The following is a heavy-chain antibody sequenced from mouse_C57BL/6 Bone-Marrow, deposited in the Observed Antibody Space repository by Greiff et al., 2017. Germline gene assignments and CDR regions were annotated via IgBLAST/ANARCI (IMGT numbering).Heavy chain of an antibody. Sequence: EVQLVESGAELVRPGASVKLSCTASGFNIKDDYMHWVKQRPEQGLEWIGWIDPENGDTEYASKFQGKATITADTSSNTAYLQLSSLTSEDASVYYCTFYSKWCWFAYWGQGTLVTVSA. CDR2: IDPENGDT. CDR1: GFNIKDDY. V-gene: IGHV14-4*01. CDR3: TFYSKWCWFAY. J-gene: IGHJ3*01. D-gene: IGHD2-5*01.